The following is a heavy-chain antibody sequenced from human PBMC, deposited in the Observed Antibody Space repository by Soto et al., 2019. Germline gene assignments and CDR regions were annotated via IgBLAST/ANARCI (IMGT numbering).Heavy chain of an antibody. Sequence: PSETLSLTCTVSGGSISSGGYSWSWVRQSPGKGLEWIGYIYPTGTTYYNPSLKNRVTISIDTSQNQFSLQLTSMTAADTAVYYCARAPPGPAPRWGVWGQGTTVTVSS. V-gene: IGHV4-30-2*06. CDR3: ARAPPGPAPRWGV. CDR1: GGSISSGGYS. D-gene: IGHD3-16*01. CDR2: IYPTGTT. J-gene: IGHJ6*02.